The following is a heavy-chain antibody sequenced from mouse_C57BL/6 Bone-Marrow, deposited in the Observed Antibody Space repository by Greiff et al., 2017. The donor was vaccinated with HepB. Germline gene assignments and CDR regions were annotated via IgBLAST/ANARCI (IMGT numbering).Heavy chain of an antibody. V-gene: IGHV1-5*01. CDR2: IYPGNSDT. J-gene: IGHJ4*01. CDR1: GYTFTSYW. CDR3: TRSVGVETGPYAMDY. Sequence: EVQLQQSGTVLARPGASVKMSCKTSGYTFTSYWMHWVKQRPGQGLEWIGAIYPGNSDTSYNQKFKGKATLTAVTSASTAYMELSSLTKEDSAVYYCTRSVGVETGPYAMDYWGQGTSVTVSS. D-gene: IGHD4-1*01.